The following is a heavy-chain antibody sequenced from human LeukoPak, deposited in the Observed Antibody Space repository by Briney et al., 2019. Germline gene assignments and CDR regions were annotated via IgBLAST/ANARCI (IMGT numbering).Heavy chain of an antibody. Sequence: SETLSLTCTVSGYSISTGYYWDWIRQPPGKGLEWIGTFYHGGSTYYHPSLKSRVTISVDTSKNQFSLNLTSVTAADTAVYYCAKSGGYGLIDYWGQGTLVTVSS. V-gene: IGHV4-38-2*02. CDR2: FYHGGST. CDR1: GYSISTGYY. CDR3: AKSGGYGLIDY. D-gene: IGHD1-26*01. J-gene: IGHJ4*03.